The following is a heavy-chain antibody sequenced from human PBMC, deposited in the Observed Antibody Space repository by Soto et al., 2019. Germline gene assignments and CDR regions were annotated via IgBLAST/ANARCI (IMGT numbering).Heavy chain of an antibody. CDR3: ARAYGVSRRGYSGYSFDY. CDR1: GYTFTSYG. V-gene: IGHV1-18*01. Sequence: QVPLVQSGAEVKKPGASEKVSCKASGYTFTSYGISWVRQAPGQGLEWMGWISAYNGNTNYAQQLQGRVTMTTDTTTSPACVELRSLGSDDRAVYYRARAYGVSRRGYSGYSFDYWGQGTLFTVSS. D-gene: IGHD5-12*01. CDR2: ISAYNGNT. J-gene: IGHJ4*02.